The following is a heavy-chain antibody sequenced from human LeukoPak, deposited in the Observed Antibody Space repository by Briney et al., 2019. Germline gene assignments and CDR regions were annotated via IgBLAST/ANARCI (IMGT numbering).Heavy chain of an antibody. J-gene: IGHJ3*02. D-gene: IGHD3-10*01. V-gene: IGHV4-59*01. Sequence: SETLSLTCTVSGGSISSYYWSWIRQPPGKGLEYIGYIYYTGSTNYNPSLKSRVTISVDTSKNQFSLKLSSVTAADTAVYYCARGAGTMVRGVIMTFDIWGQGTMVTVSS. CDR1: GGSISSYY. CDR2: IYYTGST. CDR3: ARGAGTMVRGVIMTFDI.